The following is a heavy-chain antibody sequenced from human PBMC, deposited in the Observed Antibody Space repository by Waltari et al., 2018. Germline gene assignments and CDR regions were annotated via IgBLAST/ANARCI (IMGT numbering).Heavy chain of an antibody. CDR2: IWYDGSNK. D-gene: IGHD4-17*01. Sequence: QVQLVESGGGVVQPGRYRRLSWAASGFTFSSYGMHWVRQAPGKGLEWVAVIWYDGSNKDYADSVKGRFTISRDNSKNTLYLQMNSLRAEDTAVYYCARGVYGDYFRPNWFDPWGQGTLVTVSS. CDR3: ARGVYGDYFRPNWFDP. V-gene: IGHV3-33*01. J-gene: IGHJ5*02. CDR1: GFTFSSYG.